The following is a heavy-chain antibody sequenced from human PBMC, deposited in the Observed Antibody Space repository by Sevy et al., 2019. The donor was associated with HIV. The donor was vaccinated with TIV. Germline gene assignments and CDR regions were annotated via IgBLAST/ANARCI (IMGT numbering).Heavy chain of an antibody. D-gene: IGHD2-21*01. CDR3: ARHLFPSRGADWFDP. V-gene: IGHV4-39*01. J-gene: IGHJ5*02. CDR1: GGSISSSSYY. Sequence: SETLSLTCTVSGGSISSSSYYWGWIRQPPGKGLEWIGSIYYSGSTYYNPSLKSRVTISVDTSKNQFSLKLSSVTAADTAVYYCARHLFPSRGADWFDPWGQGTLVTVSS. CDR2: IYYSGST.